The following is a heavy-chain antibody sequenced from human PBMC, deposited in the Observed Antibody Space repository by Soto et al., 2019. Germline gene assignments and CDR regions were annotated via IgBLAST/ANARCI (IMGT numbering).Heavy chain of an antibody. V-gene: IGHV3-21*01. CDR1: GFTFSSYS. J-gene: IGHJ5*02. CDR2: ISSSSSYI. CDR3: ARDLWEYSYDDTFGFDP. Sequence: EVQLVESGGGLVKPGGSLRLSCAASGFTFSSYSMNWVRQAPGKGLEWVSSISSSSSYIYYADSVKGRFTISRDNAKNSLYLQMNRLRAEDTAVYYCARDLWEYSYDDTFGFDPWGQGTLVTVSS. D-gene: IGHD5-18*01.